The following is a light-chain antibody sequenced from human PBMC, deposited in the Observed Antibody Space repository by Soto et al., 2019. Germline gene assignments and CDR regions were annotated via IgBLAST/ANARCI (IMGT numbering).Light chain of an antibody. CDR2: ANS. CDR1: SSNIGAGYD. Sequence: QLVLTQPPSVSGAPGQRVTISCSGSSSNIGAGYDVHWYQQLPGTAPTVLIYANSHRPSGVPDRFSGSQSGTSASLAITGLQAEDEADYYCQSYDSSLSGSVVFGGGTKLTVL. V-gene: IGLV1-40*01. J-gene: IGLJ2*01. CDR3: QSYDSSLSGSVV.